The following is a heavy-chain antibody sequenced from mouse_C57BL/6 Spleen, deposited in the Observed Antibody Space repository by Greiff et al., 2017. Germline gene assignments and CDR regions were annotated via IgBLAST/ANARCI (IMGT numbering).Heavy chain of an antibody. D-gene: IGHD1-1*01. CDR3: VSGYYDGSSYEWYFDV. J-gene: IGHJ1*03. V-gene: IGHV10-1*01. CDR2: IRSKSNNYAT. Sequence: EAGGGLVQPKGSLKLSCAASGFSFNTYAMNWVRQAPGKGLEWVARIRSKSNNYATYYADSVKDRFTISRDDSESMLYLQMNNFKTEDTAMYYCVSGYYDGSSYEWYFDVWGTGTTVTVSS. CDR1: GFSFNTYA.